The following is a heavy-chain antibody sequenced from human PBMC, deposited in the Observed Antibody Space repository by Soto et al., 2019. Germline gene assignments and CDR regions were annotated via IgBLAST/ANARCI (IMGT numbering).Heavy chain of an antibody. CDR3: ARGQVVVAATHAFDI. J-gene: IGHJ3*02. Sequence: SETLSLTCAVYGGSFSGYYWSWIRQPPGKGLEWIGEINHSGSTNYNPSLKSRVTISVDTSKNQFSLKLSSVTAAGTAVYYCARGQVVVAATHAFDIWGQGTMVTVSS. D-gene: IGHD2-15*01. V-gene: IGHV4-34*01. CDR1: GGSFSGYY. CDR2: INHSGST.